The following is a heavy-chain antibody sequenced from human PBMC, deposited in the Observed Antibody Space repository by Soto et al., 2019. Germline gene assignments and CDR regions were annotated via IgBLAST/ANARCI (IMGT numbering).Heavy chain of an antibody. Sequence: EVQLVESGGGLVQPGRSLRLSCAASGFTFDDYAMHWVRQAPGKGLEWVSGISWSSGSIGYADSVKGRFTISRDNAKNSLYLQMNSLRAEDTALYYCAKGGRGYSSSWYFDYWGQGTLVTVSS. D-gene: IGHD6-13*01. V-gene: IGHV3-9*01. CDR3: AKGGRGYSSSWYFDY. CDR1: GFTFDDYA. CDR2: ISWSSGSI. J-gene: IGHJ4*02.